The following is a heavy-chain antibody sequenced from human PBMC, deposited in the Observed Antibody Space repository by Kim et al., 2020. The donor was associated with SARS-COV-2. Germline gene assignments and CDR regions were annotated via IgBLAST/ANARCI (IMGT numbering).Heavy chain of an antibody. CDR3: ARVRPPRALRGADAFDI. CDR2: IIPIFGTA. D-gene: IGHD6-6*01. CDR1: GGTFSSYA. V-gene: IGHV1-69*13. Sequence: SVKVSCKASGGTFSSYAISWVRQAPGQGLEWMGGIIPIFGTANYAQKFQGRVTITADESTSTAYMELSSLRSEDTAVYYCARVRPPRALRGADAFDIWGQGTMVTVSS. J-gene: IGHJ3*02.